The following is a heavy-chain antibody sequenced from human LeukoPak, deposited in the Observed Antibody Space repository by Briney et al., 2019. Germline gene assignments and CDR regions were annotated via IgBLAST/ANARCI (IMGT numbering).Heavy chain of an antibody. CDR2: IYYSGST. Sequence: SSETLSLTCTVSGGSISGYYWSWIRQPPGKGLEWIGYIYYSGSTKYNTSLKSRVTILVDTSKNQCSLKLSSVTAADTAVYFCARGGLENGYHSNDGFDIWGQGTMVTVSS. J-gene: IGHJ3*02. CDR3: ARGGLENGYHSNDGFDI. CDR1: GGSISGYY. D-gene: IGHD3-22*01. V-gene: IGHV4-59*01.